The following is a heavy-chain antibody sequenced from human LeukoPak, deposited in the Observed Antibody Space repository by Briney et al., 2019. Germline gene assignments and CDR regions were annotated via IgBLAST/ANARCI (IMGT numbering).Heavy chain of an antibody. D-gene: IGHD3-3*01. Sequence: GGSLRLSCASSGFTFNSYAMNWVRQAPGKGLEWVSGISGSGGSTYYADSVKGRFTISRDNSKNTLYLQMNSLRAEDTAVYYCAKGDPIWSGYPSVYWGQGTLVTVSS. V-gene: IGHV3-23*01. J-gene: IGHJ4*02. CDR1: GFTFNSYA. CDR3: AKGDPIWSGYPSVY. CDR2: ISGSGGST.